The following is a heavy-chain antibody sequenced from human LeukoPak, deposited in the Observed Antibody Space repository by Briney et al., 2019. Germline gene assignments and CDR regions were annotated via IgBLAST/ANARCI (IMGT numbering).Heavy chain of an antibody. CDR3: ARDSPTVVHDAFDI. CDR2: IYYSGST. CDR1: GGSISSYY. V-gene: IGHV4-59*01. D-gene: IGHD4-23*01. Sequence: SETLSLTCTVSGGSISSYYWSWIRQPPGKGLEWIGYIYYSGSTNYNPSLKSRVTISVDTSKNQFSLKLSSVTAADTAVYYCARDSPTVVHDAFDIWGQGTMVTVSS. J-gene: IGHJ3*02.